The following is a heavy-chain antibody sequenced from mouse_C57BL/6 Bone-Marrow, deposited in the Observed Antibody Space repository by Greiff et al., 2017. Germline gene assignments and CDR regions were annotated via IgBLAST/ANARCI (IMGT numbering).Heavy chain of an antibody. CDR1: GYTFTSYW. D-gene: IGHD1-1*01. J-gene: IGHJ2*01. Sequence: QVQLQQPGAELVKPGASVKMSCKASGYTFTSYWITWVKQRPGQGLEWIGDIYPGSGSTNYNEKFKSKATLTVYTSSSTAYMQLSSLTSEDSAVYYCATAYYYGDFDYWGQGTTLTVSS. CDR2: IYPGSGST. V-gene: IGHV1-55*01. CDR3: ATAYYYGDFDY.